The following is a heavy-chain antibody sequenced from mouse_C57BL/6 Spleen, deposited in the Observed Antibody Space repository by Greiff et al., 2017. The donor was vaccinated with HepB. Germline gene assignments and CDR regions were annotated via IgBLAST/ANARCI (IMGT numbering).Heavy chain of an antibody. J-gene: IGHJ2*01. V-gene: IGHV1-69*01. CDR1: GYTFTSYW. CDR3: ARRGDYDLYCFDY. D-gene: IGHD2-3*01. Sequence: QVQLQQPGAELVMPGASVKLSCKASGYTFTSYWMHWVKQRPGQGLEWIGEIDPSDSHTNYNQKFKGKSTLTVDKSSSTAYMQLSSLTSEDSAVYYCARRGDYDLYCFDYWGQGTTLTVSS. CDR2: IDPSDSHT.